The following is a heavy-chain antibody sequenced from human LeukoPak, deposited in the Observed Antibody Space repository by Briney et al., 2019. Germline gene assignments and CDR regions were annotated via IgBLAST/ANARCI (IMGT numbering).Heavy chain of an antibody. D-gene: IGHD3-22*01. Sequence: PGGSLRLSCAASGFTFSSYAMHWVRQAPGKGLEYVSAISSNGGSTYYANSVKGRFTISRDNSKNTLYLQMGSLRAEDMAVYYCARDERPDYYDSPKAPFDPWGQGTLVTVSS. CDR2: ISSNGGST. J-gene: IGHJ5*02. CDR3: ARDERPDYYDSPKAPFDP. CDR1: GFTFSSYA. V-gene: IGHV3-64*01.